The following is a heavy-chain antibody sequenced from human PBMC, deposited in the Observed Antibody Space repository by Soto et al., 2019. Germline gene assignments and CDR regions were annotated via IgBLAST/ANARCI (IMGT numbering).Heavy chain of an antibody. Sequence: PGGSLRLSCEASGFSVSSNYMSWVRQAPGKGLEWVAVIYSSGTIYYADSVKGRFTISRDNAKNSLYLQMNSLRAEDTAVYYCARVNVESGYDTYYYYYYMDVWGKGTTVTVSS. V-gene: IGHV3-53*01. D-gene: IGHD5-12*01. CDR2: IYSSGTI. J-gene: IGHJ6*03. CDR3: ARVNVESGYDTYYYYYYMDV. CDR1: GFSVSSNY.